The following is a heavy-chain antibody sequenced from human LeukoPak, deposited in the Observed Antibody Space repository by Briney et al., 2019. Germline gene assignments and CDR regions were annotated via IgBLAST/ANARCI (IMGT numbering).Heavy chain of an antibody. V-gene: IGHV3-53*01. Sequence: PGGSLRLSCAASGFTVSSNYMSWVRQAPGKGLEWVPVIYSGGSTYYADSVKGRFTISRDNSKNTLYLQMNSLRAEDTAVYYCARDYRTSSTSLWGQGTLVTVSS. J-gene: IGHJ4*02. D-gene: IGHD2-2*01. CDR2: IYSGGST. CDR1: GFTVSSNY. CDR3: ARDYRTSSTSL.